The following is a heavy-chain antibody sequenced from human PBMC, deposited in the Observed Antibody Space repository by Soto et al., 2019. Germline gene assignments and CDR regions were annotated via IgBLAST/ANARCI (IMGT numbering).Heavy chain of an antibody. CDR2: IDPSDSYT. Sequence: PGESLKISCKGSGYSFTSYWISWVRQMPGKGLEWMGRIDPSDSYTNYSPSFQGHVTISADKSISTAYLQWSSLKASDTAMYYCARPSLGLGFGDYYYGMDVWGQGTTVTVYS. J-gene: IGHJ6*02. CDR3: ARPSLGLGFGDYYYGMDV. CDR1: GYSFTSYW. V-gene: IGHV5-10-1*01. D-gene: IGHD3-10*01.